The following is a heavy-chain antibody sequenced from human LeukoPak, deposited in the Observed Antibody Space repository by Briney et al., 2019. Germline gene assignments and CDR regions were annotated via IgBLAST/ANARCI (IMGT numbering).Heavy chain of an antibody. CDR2: IKQDGSEK. CDR1: GFTFSNAW. D-gene: IGHD6-19*01. J-gene: IGHJ4*02. V-gene: IGHV3-7*01. CDR3: ARERSSGWIDY. Sequence: GGSLRLSCAASGFTFSNAWMSWVRQAPGKGLEWVANIKQDGSEKYYVDSVKGRFTISRDNAKNSLYLQMNSLRAEDTAVYYCARERSSGWIDYWGQGTLVTVSS.